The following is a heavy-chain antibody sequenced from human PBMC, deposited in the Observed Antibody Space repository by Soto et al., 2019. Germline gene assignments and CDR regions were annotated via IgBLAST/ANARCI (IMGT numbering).Heavy chain of an antibody. Sequence: SETLSLTCAVSGGSILSNNWWSWVRQAPGKGLEWIGEIYHSGSTNYTPSLKSRVTISVDKSKNQFSLKLSSVTAADTAVYYCARVSGSYYYGMDVWGQGTTVT. J-gene: IGHJ6*02. CDR3: ARVSGSYYYGMDV. CDR2: IYHSGST. D-gene: IGHD1-26*01. CDR1: GGSILSNNW. V-gene: IGHV4-4*02.